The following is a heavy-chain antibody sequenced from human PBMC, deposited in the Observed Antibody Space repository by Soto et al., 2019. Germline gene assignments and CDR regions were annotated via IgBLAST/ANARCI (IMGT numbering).Heavy chain of an antibody. V-gene: IGHV4-39*01. D-gene: IGHD3-16*02. CDR3: ARHGGMITFGGVIATVDY. Sequence: QLQLQESGPGLVKPSETLSLTCTVSGGSISSSSYYWGWIRQPPGKGLEWIGSIYYSGSTYYNPSLKSRVTITVDTSKPQFSRKRSSVTAADTAVYYCARHGGMITFGGVIATVDYWGQGTLVTVSS. CDR2: IYYSGST. J-gene: IGHJ4*02. CDR1: GGSISSSSYY.